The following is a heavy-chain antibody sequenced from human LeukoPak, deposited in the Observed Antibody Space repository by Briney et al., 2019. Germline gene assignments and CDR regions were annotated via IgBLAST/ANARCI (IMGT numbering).Heavy chain of an antibody. J-gene: IGHJ5*02. CDR1: GGSFSGYC. V-gene: IGHV4-34*01. CDR2: INHSGST. Sequence: SETLSLTCAVYGGSFSGYCWSWIRQPPGKGLEWIGEINHSGSTNYNPSLKSRVTISVDTSKNQFSLKLSSVTAADTAVYYCARGVAAAGTRWFDPWGQGTLVTVSS. CDR3: ARGVAAAGTRWFDP. D-gene: IGHD6-13*01.